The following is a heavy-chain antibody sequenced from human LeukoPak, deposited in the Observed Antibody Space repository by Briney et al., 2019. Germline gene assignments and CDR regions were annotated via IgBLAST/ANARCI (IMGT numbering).Heavy chain of an antibody. J-gene: IGHJ6*02. CDR3: ARMIPQYGMDV. D-gene: IGHD3-22*01. Sequence: GGSLRLSCAASGFTFSSYAMSWVRQAPGKGLEWVSVIYSGGSTYYVDSVKGRFTISRDNSKNTLYLQMNSLRAEDTAVYYCARMIPQYGMDVWGQGTTVTVSS. V-gene: IGHV3-53*01. CDR2: IYSGGST. CDR1: GFTFSSYA.